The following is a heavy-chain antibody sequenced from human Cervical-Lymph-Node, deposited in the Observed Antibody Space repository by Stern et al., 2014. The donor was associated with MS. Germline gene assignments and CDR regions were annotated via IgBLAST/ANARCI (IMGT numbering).Heavy chain of an antibody. Sequence: EVQLVESGGGLVQPGRSLRLSCAASGFTFDDYAMHWVRQAPGKGLEWVSGISGNSGNIGYADSVKGRFTISRDNAKNSLYLQMNSLRAEDTALYYCAKDINLRGTYYFDYWGQGTLVTVSS. D-gene: IGHD2-15*01. V-gene: IGHV3-9*01. CDR3: AKDINLRGTYYFDY. CDR1: GFTFDDYA. CDR2: ISGNSGNI. J-gene: IGHJ4*02.